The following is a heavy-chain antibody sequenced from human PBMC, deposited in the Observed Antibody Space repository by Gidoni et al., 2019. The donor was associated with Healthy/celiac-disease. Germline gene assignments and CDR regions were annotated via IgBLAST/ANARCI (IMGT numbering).Heavy chain of an antibody. V-gene: IGHV3-23*01. Sequence: EVQLLESGGGLVQPGGSLRLSCAASGFTFSSYAMSWFRQAPGKGLEGVSAISGSGGSTYYADSVKGRFTISRDNSKNTLYLQMNSLRAEDTAVYYCAKRDEYSSSSVYYYYGMDVWGQGTTVTVSS. CDR2: ISGSGGST. CDR3: AKRDEYSSSSVYYYYGMDV. J-gene: IGHJ6*02. CDR1: GFTFSSYA. D-gene: IGHD6-6*01.